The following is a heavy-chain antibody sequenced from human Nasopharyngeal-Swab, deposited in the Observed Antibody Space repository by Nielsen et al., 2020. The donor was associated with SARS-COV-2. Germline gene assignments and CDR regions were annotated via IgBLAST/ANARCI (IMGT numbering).Heavy chain of an antibody. V-gene: IGHV4-39*07. CDR3: ARGLTHYDFWSGYSHYYYYYYMDV. CDR1: GGSISSSSYY. Sequence: GSLRLSCTVSGGSISSSSYYWGWIRQPPGKGLEWIGSIYYSGSTYYNPSLKSRVTISVDTSKNQFSLKLSSVTAADTAVYYCARGLTHYDFWSGYSHYYYYYYMDVWGKGTTVTVSS. CDR2: IYYSGST. D-gene: IGHD3-3*01. J-gene: IGHJ6*03.